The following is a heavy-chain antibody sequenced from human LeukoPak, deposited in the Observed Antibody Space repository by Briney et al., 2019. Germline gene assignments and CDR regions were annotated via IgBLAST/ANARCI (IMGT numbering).Heavy chain of an antibody. V-gene: IGHV3-30*02. CDR3: ATTGIRIAAAQTVDY. D-gene: IGHD6-13*01. Sequence: PGGSLRLSCAASGFTFSSYGMHWVRQAPGKGLEWVAFIRYDGSNKYYADSVKGRFTISRDNSKNTLYLQMNSLRAEDTAVYYCATTGIRIAAAQTVDYWGQGTLVTVSS. CDR2: IRYDGSNK. CDR1: GFTFSSYG. J-gene: IGHJ4*02.